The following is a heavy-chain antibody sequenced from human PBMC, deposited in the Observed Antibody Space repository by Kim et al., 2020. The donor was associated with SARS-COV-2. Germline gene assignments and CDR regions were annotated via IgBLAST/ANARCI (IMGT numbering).Heavy chain of an antibody. CDR3: ARGRYDILTGLVWFDP. CDR2: IYYSGST. CDR1: GGSISSYY. D-gene: IGHD3-9*01. J-gene: IGHJ5*02. Sequence: SETLSLTCTVSGGSISSYYWSWIRQPPGKGLEWIGYIYYSGSTNYNPSLKSRVTISVDTSKNQFSLKLSSVTAADTAVYYCARGRYDILTGLVWFDPWG. V-gene: IGHV4-59*13.